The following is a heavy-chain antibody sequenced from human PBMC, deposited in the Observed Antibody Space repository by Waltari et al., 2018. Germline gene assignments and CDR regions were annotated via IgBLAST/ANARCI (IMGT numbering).Heavy chain of an antibody. Sequence: QVQLVESGGGVVQPGRSLRLSCAASGFTFSSYAMHWVRQAPGKGLEWVAVISYDGSNKYYADSVKGRFTISRDNSKNTLYLQMNSLRAEDTAVYYCARERGRGGSAGTFYYYYYGMDVWGQGTTVTVSS. CDR3: ARERGRGGSAGTFYYYYYGMDV. CDR1: GFTFSSYA. V-gene: IGHV3-30-3*01. CDR2: ISYDGSNK. D-gene: IGHD2-15*01. J-gene: IGHJ6*02.